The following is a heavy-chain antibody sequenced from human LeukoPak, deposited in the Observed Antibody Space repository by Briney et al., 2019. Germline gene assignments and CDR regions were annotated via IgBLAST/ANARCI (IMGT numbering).Heavy chain of an antibody. J-gene: IGHJ4*02. D-gene: IGHD5-18*01. CDR3: ARGSYGPLENYFDY. CDR1: GFTFSSHA. CDR2: ISYDGSNK. Sequence: GGSLRLSCVASGFTFSSHAMHWVRQAPGKGLEWVALISYDGSNKYYADSVKGRFTISRDNSKNTLHLQMNSLRAEDTAVYYCARGSYGPLENYFDYWGQGTLVTVSS. V-gene: IGHV3-30-3*01.